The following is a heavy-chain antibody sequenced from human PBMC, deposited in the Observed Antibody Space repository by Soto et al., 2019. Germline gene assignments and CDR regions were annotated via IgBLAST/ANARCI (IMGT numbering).Heavy chain of an antibody. J-gene: IGHJ4*02. CDR1: GFTFSSYA. V-gene: IGHV3-23*01. Sequence: PGGSLRLSCAASGFTFSSYAMSWVRQAPGKGLEWVSGISGSGVSTYYADSVKGRFTISRDNSKNTLYLQMNSLRAEDTAVYYCAKDVGGKYYFDYWGQGTLVTVSS. CDR2: ISGSGVST. CDR3: AKDVGGKYYFDY.